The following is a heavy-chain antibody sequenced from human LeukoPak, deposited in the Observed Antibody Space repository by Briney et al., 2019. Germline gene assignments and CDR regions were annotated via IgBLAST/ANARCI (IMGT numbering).Heavy chain of an antibody. CDR1: GGSIISGGYY. CDR3: ARENYHLGRGDYNWFDP. CDR2: VYYDYSGTT. D-gene: IGHD3-10*01. Sequence: PSETLSLTCTVSGGSIISGGYYWTWIRQHPGKGLEWIGYVYYDYSGTTYYNPSLKSRVTISEDTSKNQFSLKLRSVTAADTAVYYCARENYHLGRGDYNWFDPWGQGTLVIVSS. J-gene: IGHJ5*02. V-gene: IGHV4-31*03.